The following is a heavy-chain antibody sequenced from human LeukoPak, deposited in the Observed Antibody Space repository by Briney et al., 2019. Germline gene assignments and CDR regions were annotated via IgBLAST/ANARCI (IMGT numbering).Heavy chain of an antibody. Sequence: SQTLSLTCTVSGGSISSGSYYWSWIRQPAGKGLEWIGRIYTSGSTNYNPSLKSRVTISVDTSKNQFSLKLSSVTAADTAVYYCARVFLARDYYDSSGYRNWFDPWGRGTLVTVSS. CDR1: GGSISSGSYY. CDR2: IYTSGST. V-gene: IGHV4-61*02. CDR3: ARVFLARDYYDSSGYRNWFDP. D-gene: IGHD3-22*01. J-gene: IGHJ5*02.